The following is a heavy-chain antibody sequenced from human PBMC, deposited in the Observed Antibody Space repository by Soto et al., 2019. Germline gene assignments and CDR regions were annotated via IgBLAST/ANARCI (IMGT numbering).Heavy chain of an antibody. CDR3: AGGYCSSTSCYASDY. CDR2: IYYSGST. V-gene: IGHV4-59*01. D-gene: IGHD2-2*01. CDR1: GGSISSYY. Sequence: QVQLQESGPGLVKPSETLSLTCTVSGGSISSYYWSWIRQPPGKGLEWIGYIYYSGSTNYNPPLKSRVTISVDTSKNPFSLKLSSVTAADTAVYYCAGGYCSSTSCYASDYWGQGTLVTVSS. J-gene: IGHJ4*02.